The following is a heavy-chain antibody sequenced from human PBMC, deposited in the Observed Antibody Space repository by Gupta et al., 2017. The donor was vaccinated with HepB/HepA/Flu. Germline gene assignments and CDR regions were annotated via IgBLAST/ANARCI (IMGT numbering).Heavy chain of an antibody. V-gene: IGHV5-51*01. CDR3: VRLDGSGWYQGTGDALEI. CDR1: GYRFSSYW. D-gene: IGHD6-19*01. Sequence: EVQLVQSGAEVKKPGESLKISCKGFGYRFSSYWIAWVRQMPGKGLECMGIIYPSDSDTRYSPSFQAQVAISADKSIDTAYLQWKVLKASDTAMYYCVRLDGSGWYQGTGDALEIWGQGTMVTVSP. CDR2: IYPSDSDT. J-gene: IGHJ3*02.